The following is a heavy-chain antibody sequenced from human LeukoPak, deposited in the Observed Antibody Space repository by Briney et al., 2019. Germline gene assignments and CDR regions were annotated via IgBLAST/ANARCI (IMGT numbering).Heavy chain of an antibody. V-gene: IGHV3-66*01. Sequence: AGGSLRLSCAASGFTVSSNYMNWVRQAPGKRLEWVSVIYTGGTTYYADSVKGRFTISRDNSKNTLYLEMNSLRAEDTALYYCARDPGSINGMDVWGQGTTVTVSS. D-gene: IGHD2/OR15-2a*01. CDR1: GFTVSSNY. CDR2: IYTGGTT. J-gene: IGHJ6*02. CDR3: ARDPGSINGMDV.